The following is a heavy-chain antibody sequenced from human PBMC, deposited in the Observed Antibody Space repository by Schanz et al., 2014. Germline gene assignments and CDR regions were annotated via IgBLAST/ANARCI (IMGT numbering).Heavy chain of an antibody. CDR2: IKPDGSEK. J-gene: IGHJ4*02. CDR3: AKDLPSDYYIAY. D-gene: IGHD3-22*01. V-gene: IGHV3-7*01. CDR1: GFTFSSYW. Sequence: EVQLVESGGGLVQPGGSLRLSCAASGFTFSSYWMSWVRQAPGKGLEWVANIKPDGSEKFYVDSVKGRFTISRDNAKNLMYLHLNSLRAEDTAVYYCAKDLPSDYYIAYWGQGTLVTVSS.